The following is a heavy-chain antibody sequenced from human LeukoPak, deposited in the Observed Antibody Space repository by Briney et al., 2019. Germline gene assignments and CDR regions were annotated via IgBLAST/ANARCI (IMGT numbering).Heavy chain of an antibody. CDR3: AKDATASPYFHWFNN. J-gene: IGHJ1*01. V-gene: IGHV3-23*01. Sequence: RPGGSLRLSCAASGFTFSSYAMNWVRQAPGKGLKWVAGISSGDRTFHAESVKGRFTISRDKSKDTLYLQMNSLRAEDTAVYYCAKDATASPYFHWFNNWGQGTQVIVSS. CDR1: GFTFSSYA. CDR2: ISSGDRT. D-gene: IGHD3-9*01.